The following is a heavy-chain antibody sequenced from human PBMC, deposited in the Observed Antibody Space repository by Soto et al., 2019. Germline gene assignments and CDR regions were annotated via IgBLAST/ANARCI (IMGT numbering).Heavy chain of an antibody. D-gene: IGHD2-15*01. CDR3: ATSDRPGSCYT. Sequence: QLQLQESGPGLVKPSETLSLTCTVSGGSISSSSYYWGWIRQPPGKGLEWIGSIYYSGSTYYNPSLKSRVTISVDTSKNQFSLKLSSVTAADTAVYYCATSDRPGSCYTWGQGTLVTVSS. V-gene: IGHV4-39*01. J-gene: IGHJ4*02. CDR1: GGSISSSSYY. CDR2: IYYSGST.